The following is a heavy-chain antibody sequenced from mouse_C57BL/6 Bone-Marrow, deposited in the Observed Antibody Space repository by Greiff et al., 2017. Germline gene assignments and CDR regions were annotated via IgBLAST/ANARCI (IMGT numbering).Heavy chain of an antibody. J-gene: IGHJ4*01. CDR3: ARDYDYDLYAMDY. D-gene: IGHD2-4*01. CDR2: INPSSGYT. V-gene: IGHV1-7*01. Sequence: QVHVKQSGAELAKPGASVKLSCKASGYTFTSYWMHWVKQRPGQGLEWIGYINPSSGYTKYNQKFKDKATLTADKSSSTAYMQLSSLTYEDSAVYYCARDYDYDLYAMDYWGQGTSVTVSS. CDR1: GYTFTSYW.